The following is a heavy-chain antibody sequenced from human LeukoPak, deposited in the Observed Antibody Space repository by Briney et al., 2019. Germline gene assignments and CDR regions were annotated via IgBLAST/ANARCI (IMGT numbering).Heavy chain of an antibody. CDR3: TTDGKYSNAGQFRSDP. Sequence: GGSLRLSCSAWGLTHNYSLLTWVRQAPGKGLEWIGRMKSKCYGETADYDAPMKGRFKISRDDLKNHLHLEIDRLKSEDTAVYYCTTDGKYSNAGQFRSDPWRQATLVSV. CDR2: MKSKCYGETA. D-gene: IGHD1-26*01. CDR1: GLTHNYSL. V-gene: IGHV3-15*01. J-gene: IGHJ5*02.